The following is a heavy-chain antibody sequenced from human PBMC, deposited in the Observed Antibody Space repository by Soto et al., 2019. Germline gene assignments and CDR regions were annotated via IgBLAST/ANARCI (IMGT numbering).Heavy chain of an antibody. CDR3: AKDLVQAGTIFGVVIVKGYGMDV. CDR2: ISYDGSNK. Sequence: QVQLVESGGGVVQPGRSLRLSCAASGFTFSSYGMHWVRQAPGKGLEWVAVISYDGSNKYYADSVKGRFTISRDNSKNTLSMQMNRLGAEDTVVYYCAKDLVQAGTIFGVVIVKGYGMDVWGRGTTVTVSS. V-gene: IGHV3-30*18. J-gene: IGHJ6*02. D-gene: IGHD3-3*01. CDR1: GFTFSSYG.